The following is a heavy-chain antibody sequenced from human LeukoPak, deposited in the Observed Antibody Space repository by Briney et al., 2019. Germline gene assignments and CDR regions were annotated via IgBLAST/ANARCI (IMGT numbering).Heavy chain of an antibody. CDR1: GFTFSSYE. CDR2: ISSSGSTI. V-gene: IGHV3-48*03. D-gene: IGHD6-13*01. J-gene: IGHJ4*02. CDR3: ARVQYTSTWFIDY. Sequence: GGSLRLSCAASGFTFSSYEMNWVRQAPGKGLEWVSYISSSGSTIYYADSVKGRFTISRDNAKNSLYLQMNSLRAEDTAVYYCARVQYTSTWFIDYWGQGTLVTVSS.